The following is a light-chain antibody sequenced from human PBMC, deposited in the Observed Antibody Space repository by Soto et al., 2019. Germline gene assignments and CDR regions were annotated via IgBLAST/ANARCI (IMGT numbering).Light chain of an antibody. Sequence: QSALTQPASVSGSPGQSITISCTGTSSDVGGYNYVSWYQHHPGKAPKLMIYDVTNRPSGVSNRFSGSKSGNTASLTISGLQAEDEADYYCNSYTTRSPYLGFGGGTKVTVL. CDR1: SSDVGGYNY. CDR2: DVT. CDR3: NSYTTRSPYLG. V-gene: IGLV2-14*03. J-gene: IGLJ3*02.